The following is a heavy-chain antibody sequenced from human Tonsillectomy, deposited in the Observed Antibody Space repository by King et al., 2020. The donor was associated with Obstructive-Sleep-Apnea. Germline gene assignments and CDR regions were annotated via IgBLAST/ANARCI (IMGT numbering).Heavy chain of an antibody. J-gene: IGHJ4*02. V-gene: IGHV4-39*07. Sequence: QLQESGPGLVKPSETLSLTCTVSGDSISTSYYWSWIRQPPGKGLEWIGSIYYSGSTYYSPSLKSRVTISVDTSKNQFSLNLTSVTAADTAVYYCARGPSLGEENDYWGQGTLVTVPS. CDR1: GDSISTSYY. CDR3: ARGPSLGEENDY. D-gene: IGHD2-21*01. CDR2: IYYSGST.